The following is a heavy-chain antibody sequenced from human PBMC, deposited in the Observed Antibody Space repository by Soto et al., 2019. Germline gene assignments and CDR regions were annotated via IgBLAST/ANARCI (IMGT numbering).Heavy chain of an antibody. CDR2: IYWDDDK. D-gene: IGHD3-10*01. CDR3: AHKSYSGSGWLDY. V-gene: IGHV2-5*02. J-gene: IGHJ4*02. CDR1: GFSLSTVVG. Sequence: QITLKESGPTLVKPTQTLQLTCTFSGFSLSTVVGVGWIRQPPGKALECLALIYWDDDKRYSSSLKSRLTITKDTFKNQVVLIMTNMDPVDIASYDWAHKSYSGSGWLDYWGQGILVTVSS.